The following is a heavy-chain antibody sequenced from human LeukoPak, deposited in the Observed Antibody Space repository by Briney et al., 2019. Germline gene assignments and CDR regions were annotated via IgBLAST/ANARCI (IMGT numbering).Heavy chain of an antibody. V-gene: IGHV3-53*01. CDR3: ARVRFVCSGGSCYPGYYYGMDV. CDR1: GFTVSSNY. Sequence: PGGSLRLSCAASGFTVSSNYMSWVRQAPGKGLEWVSGIYSGGSTYYADSVKGRFTISRDNSKNTLYLQMNSLRAEDTAVYYCARVRFVCSGGSCYPGYYYGMDVWGQGTTVTVSS. CDR2: IYSGGST. J-gene: IGHJ6*02. D-gene: IGHD2-15*01.